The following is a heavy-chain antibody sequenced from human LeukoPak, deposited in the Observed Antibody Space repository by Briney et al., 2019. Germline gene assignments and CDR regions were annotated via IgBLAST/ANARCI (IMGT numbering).Heavy chain of an antibody. J-gene: IGHJ5*02. CDR2: IYHSGST. Sequence: SETQSLTCAVSGYSISSGYYWGWIRQPPGKGLEWIGSIYHSGSTYYNPSLKSRVTISVDTSKNQFSLKLSSVTAADTAVYYCARRDTEWSDNWFDPWGQGTLVTVSS. CDR3: ARRDTEWSDNWFDP. V-gene: IGHV4-38-2*01. D-gene: IGHD3-3*01. CDR1: GYSISSGYY.